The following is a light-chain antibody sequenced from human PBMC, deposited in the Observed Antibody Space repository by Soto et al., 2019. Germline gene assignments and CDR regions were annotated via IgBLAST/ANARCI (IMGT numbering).Light chain of an antibody. CDR2: KAS. J-gene: IGKJ2*01. V-gene: IGKV1-5*03. CDR3: QQYNASPYT. CDR1: QSITDW. Sequence: DIQMTQSPSTLSESVGDRVIITCRASQSITDWLAWYQQKPGNAPELLIYKASSLESGVPSRFSGSASGTEFTLTISSLQPDDFATYYCQQYNASPYTFGQGTKLEIK.